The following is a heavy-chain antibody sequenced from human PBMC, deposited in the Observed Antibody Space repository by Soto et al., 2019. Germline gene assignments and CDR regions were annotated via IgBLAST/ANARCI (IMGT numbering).Heavy chain of an antibody. CDR2: IYWDDEK. D-gene: IGHD3-16*01. CDR3: AHGRGVPGGISWYSHYYMDV. CDR1: GFSLSASGVS. V-gene: IGHV2-5*02. J-gene: IGHJ6*03. Sequence: QITLKESGPTLVKPTQSLTLTCSFSGFSLSASGVSVGWIRQPPGKALEWLGMIYWDDEKRYSPSLKDRLIIKKDTSRNQVVPALSNMDPVDTATYFCAHGRGVPGGISWYSHYYMDVWGKGTTVTVSS.